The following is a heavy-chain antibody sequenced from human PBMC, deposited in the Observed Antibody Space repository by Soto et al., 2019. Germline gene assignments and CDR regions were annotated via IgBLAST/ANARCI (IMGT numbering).Heavy chain of an antibody. J-gene: IGHJ6*02. D-gene: IGHD4-4*01. CDR1: GFPFNNYA. V-gene: IGHV3-23*01. Sequence: EVQLLESGGGLVQPGGSLRLSCAGSGFPFNNYAINWVGQGPGKGLEWVAASTGPGGSTYNEDSVKGRFTVSRDNSKKTVYLQLDGLRAEDTAVYYCGKGHSDYQGDYNYYGMDIWGQGTTVTVSS. CDR2: STGPGGST. CDR3: GKGHSDYQGDYNYYGMDI.